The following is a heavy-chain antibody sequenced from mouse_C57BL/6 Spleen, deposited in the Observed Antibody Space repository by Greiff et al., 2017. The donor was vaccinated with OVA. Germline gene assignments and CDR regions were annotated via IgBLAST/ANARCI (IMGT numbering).Heavy chain of an antibody. J-gene: IGHJ1*03. CDR1: GFTFSDYG. Sequence: EVKLMESGGGLVQPGGSLKLSCAASGFTFSDYGMAWVRQAPRKGPEWVAFISNLAYSIYYADTVTGRFTISRENAKNTLYLEMSSLRSEDTAMYYCARTTVVATGYFDVWGTGTTVTVSS. D-gene: IGHD1-1*01. CDR3: ARTTVVATGYFDV. CDR2: ISNLAYSI. V-gene: IGHV5-15*01.